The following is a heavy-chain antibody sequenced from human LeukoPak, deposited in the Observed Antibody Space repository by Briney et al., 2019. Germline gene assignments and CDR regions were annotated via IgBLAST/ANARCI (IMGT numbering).Heavy chain of an antibody. J-gene: IGHJ4*02. D-gene: IGHD3-22*01. Sequence: ASVKVSCKAPGYTFTGYYMFWVRQAPGQGLEWMGWINPNSGGTNYAQKFQGRVTMTSDTSISTGYMELSSLRSDDTAVYYCATYFLDTSARDWGQGTLVTVSS. CDR1: GYTFTGYY. CDR3: ATYFLDTSARD. V-gene: IGHV1-2*02. CDR2: INPNSGGT.